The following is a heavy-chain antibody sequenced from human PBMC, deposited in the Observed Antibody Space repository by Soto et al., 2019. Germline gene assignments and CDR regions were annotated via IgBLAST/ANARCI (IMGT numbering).Heavy chain of an antibody. D-gene: IGHD3-10*01. Sequence: QGHLVQSGAEVKKPGASVKVSCQGSGYAFTTSGITWVRQAPGQGLAGMGWIRAHNGNTNCAQKIQGRVTVTRDTSTSTAYVELRRLCYDGPAVYCCASGGHGDYWGEGALVPVSS. CDR3: ASGGHGDY. J-gene: IGHJ4*02. CDR2: IRAHNGNT. V-gene: IGHV1-18*01. CDR1: GYAFTTSG.